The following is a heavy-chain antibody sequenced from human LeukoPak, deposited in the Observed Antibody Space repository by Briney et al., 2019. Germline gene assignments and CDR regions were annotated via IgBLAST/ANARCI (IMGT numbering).Heavy chain of an antibody. CDR1: GGSISSYY. CDR2: IYYSGST. CDR3: AREENYYDSSGYYLGYFDL. D-gene: IGHD3-22*01. J-gene: IGHJ2*01. Sequence: SETLSLTCTVSGGSISSYYWSWIRQPPGKGLEWIGYIYYSGSTNYTPSLKSRVTISVDTSKNQFSLKLSSVTAADTAVYYCAREENYYDSSGYYLGYFDLWGRGTLVTVSS. V-gene: IGHV4-59*01.